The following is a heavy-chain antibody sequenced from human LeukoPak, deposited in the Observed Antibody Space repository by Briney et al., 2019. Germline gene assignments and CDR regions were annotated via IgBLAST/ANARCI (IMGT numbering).Heavy chain of an antibody. J-gene: IGHJ4*02. D-gene: IGHD2-15*01. V-gene: IGHV1-8*01. CDR3: ARCIVGSCYSEAGGGFDY. CDR2: MNPNSGNT. CDR1: GYTFTSYD. Sequence: GASVKVSCKASGYTFTSYDINWVRQATGQGLEWMGWMNPNSGNTGYAQKFQGRVTMTRNTSISTAYMELSSLRSEDTAVYYCARCIVGSCYSEAGGGFDYWGQGTLVTVSS.